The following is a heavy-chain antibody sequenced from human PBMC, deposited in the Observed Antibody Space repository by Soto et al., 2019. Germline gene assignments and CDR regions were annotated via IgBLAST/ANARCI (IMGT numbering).Heavy chain of an antibody. Sequence: EVQLVESGGGLVQSGGSLRLSCAASGFTFSSYWMSWVRQGPGKGPEWVANIKQDGSEKYYGDSVKGRFTISRDNAKNSLYLQMTSLRAEDTAVYHCAKSLSAIPGDSWGQGTLVTVSS. D-gene: IGHD2-2*01. CDR2: IKQDGSEK. V-gene: IGHV3-7*05. CDR1: GFTFSSYW. CDR3: AKSLSAIPGDS. J-gene: IGHJ4*02.